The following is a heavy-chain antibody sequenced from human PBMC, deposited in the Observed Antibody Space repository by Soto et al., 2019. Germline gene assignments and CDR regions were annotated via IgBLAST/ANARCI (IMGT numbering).Heavy chain of an antibody. J-gene: IGHJ3*02. Sequence: GEMVQSGAEVRRPGASVKISCKASGYSFTNYYIHWVRQAPGQGLEWMGTVNPSDENTVYAQNFQGRVTMTRDTSANTVYMDLTGLRSEDAAVYFCARDRLDSRSGYDAFDIWGQGTMVNVSS. CDR2: VNPSDENT. V-gene: IGHV1-46*01. D-gene: IGHD3-3*01. CDR1: GYSFTNYY. CDR3: ARDRLDSRSGYDAFDI.